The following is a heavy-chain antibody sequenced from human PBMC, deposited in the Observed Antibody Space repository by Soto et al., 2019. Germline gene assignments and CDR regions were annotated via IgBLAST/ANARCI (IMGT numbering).Heavy chain of an antibody. D-gene: IGHD3-9*01. CDR1: GGSISSYY. CDR2: IYPSGST. Sequence: PSETLSLTCTVAGGSISSYYWSWIRQHPGKGLEWIGYIYPSGSTYYNPSLRSRVSISVDKSNHQFYLTLKYVTAADTAVYYCARLYPYYDIFTRSQIYAFDYWGQGTLVTVSS. V-gene: IGHV4-4*09. CDR3: ARLYPYYDIFTRSQIYAFDY. J-gene: IGHJ4*02.